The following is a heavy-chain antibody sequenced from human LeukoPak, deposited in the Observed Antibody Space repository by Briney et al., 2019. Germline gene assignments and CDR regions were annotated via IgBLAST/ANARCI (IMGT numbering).Heavy chain of an antibody. CDR3: ARDPVSIALQINSDY. D-gene: IGHD1-1*01. J-gene: IGHJ4*02. CDR1: GFTFSSYA. Sequence: PGGSLRLSCAASGFTFSSYAMPWVRQAPGKGLEWVAVISNDGSNKYYADSVKGRFTISRDNSKNTLYLRMNSLRPDDTAVYYCARDPVSIALQINSDYWGQGTLVTVSS. V-gene: IGHV3-30-3*01. CDR2: ISNDGSNK.